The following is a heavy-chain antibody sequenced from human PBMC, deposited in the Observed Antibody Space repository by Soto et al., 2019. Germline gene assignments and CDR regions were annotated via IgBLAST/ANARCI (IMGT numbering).Heavy chain of an antibody. J-gene: IGHJ6*02. CDR3: AKVRYSSPMGYYYGMDV. V-gene: IGHV1-69*01. CDR1: RVAFSKFI. Sequence: QAQLEQSGGEVKKPGSSVKVSCKASRVAFSKFIVTWVRQAPGLGLEWVGGCIPIFGTANYAQKFQGRVTITADESTSTSYMEVNNLRSEDTAVYYCAKVRYSSPMGYYYGMDVWGQGTTVTVSS. CDR2: CIPIFGTA. D-gene: IGHD6-19*01.